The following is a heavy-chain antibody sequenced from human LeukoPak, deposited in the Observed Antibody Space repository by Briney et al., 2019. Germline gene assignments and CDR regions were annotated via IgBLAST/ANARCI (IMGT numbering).Heavy chain of an antibody. V-gene: IGHV1-8*01. D-gene: IGHD2-15*01. Sequence: ASVKVSCKASGYTFTTYDINWVRQATGQGLEWTGWMNPNSGNTGYAQKFQGRVTMTRNSSISTAYMELRSLRSEDTAVYYCARGRRGCSGGSCYTSISYYYYMDVWGKGTTVTVSS. CDR1: GYTFTTYD. J-gene: IGHJ6*03. CDR3: ARGRRGCSGGSCYTSISYYYYMDV. CDR2: MNPNSGNT.